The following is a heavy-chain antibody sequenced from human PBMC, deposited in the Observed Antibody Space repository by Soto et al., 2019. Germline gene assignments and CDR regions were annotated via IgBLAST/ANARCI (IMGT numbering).Heavy chain of an antibody. V-gene: IGHV1-2*04. J-gene: IGHJ6*03. CDR2: INPNSGGT. CDR1: GYTFTGYY. Sequence: GASVKVSCKASGYTFTGYYMHWVRQAPGQGLEWMGWINPNSGGTNYAQKFQGWVTMTRDTSISTAYMELSRLRSDDTAVYYCARDYCSGGRCYSGYYYYMDVWGKGTTVTVSS. D-gene: IGHD2-15*01. CDR3: ARDYCSGGRCYSGYYYYMDV.